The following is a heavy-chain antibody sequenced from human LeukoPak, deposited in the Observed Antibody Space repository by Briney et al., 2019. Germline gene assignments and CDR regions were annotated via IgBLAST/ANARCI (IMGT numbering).Heavy chain of an antibody. V-gene: IGHV3-33*08. J-gene: IGHJ2*01. CDR1: GFTFSSHG. Sequence: GGSLRLSCAASGFTFSSHGMHWVRQAPGKGLEWVAVIWYDGSNKYYADSVKGRFTISRDNSKNTLCLQMNSLRAEDTAVYYCARDYRVYYDSSGYYSEGYFDLWGRGTLVTVSS. D-gene: IGHD3-22*01. CDR3: ARDYRVYYDSSGYYSEGYFDL. CDR2: IWYDGSNK.